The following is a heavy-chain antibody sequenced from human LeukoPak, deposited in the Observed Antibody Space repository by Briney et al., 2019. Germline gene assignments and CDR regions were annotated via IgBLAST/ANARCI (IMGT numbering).Heavy chain of an antibody. D-gene: IGHD6-13*01. J-gene: IGHJ4*02. Sequence: ASVKVSCKASGYTFTGYYMRWVRQAPGQGLEWMGWINPINPNSDDINYAQKFRGRVTMTRDTSISTAYMELSSLRSDDTALYYCARGGYSSSLYDYWGQGTLVTVSS. CDR1: GYTFTGYY. V-gene: IGHV1-2*02. CDR3: ARGGYSSSLYDY. CDR2: INPINPNSDDI.